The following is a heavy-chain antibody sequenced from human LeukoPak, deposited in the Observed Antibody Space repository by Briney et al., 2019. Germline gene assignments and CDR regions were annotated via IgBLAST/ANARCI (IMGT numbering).Heavy chain of an antibody. CDR3: ATDPPLIYGDYEGEAFDI. CDR1: GYTFTNYY. Sequence: ASVKVSCKASGYTFTNYYIHWVRQAPGQGLEWVGIINPSGGSIGYAQKFQGRVTMARDTSTSTVYMDLSSLRSEDTAVYYCATDPPLIYGDYEGEAFDIWGQGTMVTVSS. CDR2: INPSGGSI. D-gene: IGHD4-17*01. J-gene: IGHJ3*02. V-gene: IGHV1-46*01.